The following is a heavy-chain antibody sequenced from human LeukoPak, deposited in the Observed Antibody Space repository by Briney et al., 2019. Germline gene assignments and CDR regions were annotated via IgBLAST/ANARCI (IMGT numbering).Heavy chain of an antibody. D-gene: IGHD5-18*01. CDR1: GFTFNGYW. J-gene: IGHJ4*02. V-gene: IGHV3-74*01. CDR2: IDSDGSST. Sequence: GGSLRLSCAASGFTFNGYWVHWVRQAPGKGLVWVSRIDSDGSSTTYADSVKGRFTISRDNAKNTLYLQMNSLRAEDTAVYYCANSDTVLGNWGQGTLVTVSS. CDR3: ANSDTVLGN.